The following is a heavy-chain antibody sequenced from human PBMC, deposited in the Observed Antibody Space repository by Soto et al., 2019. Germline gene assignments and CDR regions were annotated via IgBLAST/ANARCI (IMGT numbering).Heavy chain of an antibody. CDR2: IDPSDSYT. CDR3: ATESSDYYDSSGYHGWFDP. J-gene: IGHJ5*02. D-gene: IGHD3-22*01. CDR1: GYSFTSYW. V-gene: IGHV5-10-1*03. Sequence: EVQLVQSGAEVKKPGESLRISCKGSGYSFTSYWISWVRQMPGKGLEWMGRIDPSDSYTNYSPSFQGHVTISADKSISTAYLQWSSLKASDTAMYYCATESSDYYDSSGYHGWFDPWGQGTLVTVSS.